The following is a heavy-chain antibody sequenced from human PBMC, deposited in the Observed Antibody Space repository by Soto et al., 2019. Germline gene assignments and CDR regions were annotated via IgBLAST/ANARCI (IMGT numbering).Heavy chain of an antibody. CDR1: GGSVSSGSYY. CDR2: IYYSGST. CDR3: ERLHYGMDV. Sequence: PSETLSLTCTVSGGSVSSGSYYRSWIRQPPGKGLEWIGYIYYSGSTNYNPSLKSRVTISVDTSKNQFSLKLSSVTAADTAVYYCERLHYGMDVWGQGTTVTVSS. J-gene: IGHJ6*02. V-gene: IGHV4-61*01.